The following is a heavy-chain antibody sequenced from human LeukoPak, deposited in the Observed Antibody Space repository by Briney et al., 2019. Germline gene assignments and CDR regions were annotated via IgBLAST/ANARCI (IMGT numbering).Heavy chain of an antibody. Sequence: SQTLSLTCTVSGGSISSGDYYWSWIRQPPGKGLEWIGYIYYSGSTYYNPSLKSRVTISVDTSKNQFSLKLSSVTAADTAVYYCARSSIAAAGTPNWFDPWGQGTLVTVSS. CDR1: GGSISSGDYY. CDR3: ARSSIAAAGTPNWFDP. D-gene: IGHD6-13*01. CDR2: IYYSGST. J-gene: IGHJ5*02. V-gene: IGHV4-30-4*08.